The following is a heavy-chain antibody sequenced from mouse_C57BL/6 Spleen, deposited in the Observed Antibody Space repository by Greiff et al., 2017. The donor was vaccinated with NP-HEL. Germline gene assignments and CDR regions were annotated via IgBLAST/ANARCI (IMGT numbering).Heavy chain of an antibody. J-gene: IGHJ2*01. Sequence: EVKLQESGPGMVKPSQSLSLTCTVTGYSITSGYDWHWIRHFPGNKLEWMGYISYSGSTNYNPSLKSRISITHDTSKNHFFLKLNSVTTEDTATYYCARAASPNYYGSSYYFDYWGQGTTLTVSS. D-gene: IGHD1-1*01. V-gene: IGHV3-1*01. CDR1: GYSITSGYD. CDR3: ARAASPNYYGSSYYFDY. CDR2: ISYSGST.